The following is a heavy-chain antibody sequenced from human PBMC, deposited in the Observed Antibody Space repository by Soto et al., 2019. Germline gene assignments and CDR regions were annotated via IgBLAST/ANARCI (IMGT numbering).Heavy chain of an antibody. D-gene: IGHD3-16*01. CDR3: AKAYFVWSSEQPYYFAY. Sequence: EVQLLDSGGGLVQPGGSLRLSCAASGFTFSNYAMTWVRQGPGKGLEWVSGISGSGGRSYYADSVKGRFTISGDNSKSTLYLQMNSLTAEDTAVYYCAKAYFVWSSEQPYYFAYWGQGTLCTVSS. CDR1: GFTFSNYA. V-gene: IGHV3-23*01. J-gene: IGHJ4*02. CDR2: ISGSGGRS.